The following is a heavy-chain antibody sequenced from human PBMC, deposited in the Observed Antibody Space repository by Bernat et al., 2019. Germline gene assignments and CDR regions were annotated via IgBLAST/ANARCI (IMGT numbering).Heavy chain of an antibody. Sequence: EVQLLESGGGLVQPGGSLRLSCAASGFTFSSHAMSWVRQAPGKGLEWVSGISGSGGSTYDADSVKGRFTISRDNSKNTLYLQMNSLRAEDTAVYYCATLPVVPAAMPPSDAFDIWGQGTMVTVSS. V-gene: IGHV3-23*01. CDR2: ISGSGGST. D-gene: IGHD2-2*01. J-gene: IGHJ3*02. CDR3: ATLPVVPAAMPPSDAFDI. CDR1: GFTFSSHA.